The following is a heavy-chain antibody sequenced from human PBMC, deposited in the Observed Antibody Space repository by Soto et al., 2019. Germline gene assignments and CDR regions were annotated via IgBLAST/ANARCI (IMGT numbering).Heavy chain of an antibody. Sequence: GGSLSLSCAASGFTFSSYSMNWVRQAPGKGLEWVSYISSSSSTIYYADSVKGRFTISRDNAKNSLYLQMNSLRAEDTAVYYCASDCTNGLCSPKSLDPWGQGTLVTVSS. D-gene: IGHD2-8*01. V-gene: IGHV3-48*01. CDR3: ASDCTNGLCSPKSLDP. J-gene: IGHJ5*02. CDR2: ISSSSSTI. CDR1: GFTFSSYS.